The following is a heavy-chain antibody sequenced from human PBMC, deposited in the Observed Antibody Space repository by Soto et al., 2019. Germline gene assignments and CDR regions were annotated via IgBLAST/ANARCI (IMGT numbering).Heavy chain of an antibody. V-gene: IGHV3-33*01. D-gene: IGHD6-19*01. CDR1: GFTFSSYG. J-gene: IGHJ4*02. CDR2: IWYDGTNK. CDR3: ARGRPVGWYGDHFDF. Sequence: QVQLVESGGGVVQPGRSLRLSCAASGFTFSSYGRHWIRQAPGKGLEWVAVIWYDGTNKYYADSVKGRFTISRDNSKNTVYLQMNSLRAEDTAVYFCARGRPVGWYGDHFDFWGQGTLVTVSS.